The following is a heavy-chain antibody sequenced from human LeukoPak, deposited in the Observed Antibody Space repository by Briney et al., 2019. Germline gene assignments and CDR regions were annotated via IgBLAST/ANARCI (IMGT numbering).Heavy chain of an antibody. CDR3: ARSPVVAAFDY. CDR1: GFTFSSYA. CDR2: ISYDGSNK. Sequence: GGSLRLSCAASGFTFSSYAMHWVRQAPGKGLEWVAVISYDGSNKYYADSVKGRSTISRDNSKNTLYLQMNSLRAEDTAVYYCARSPVVAAFDYWGQGTLVTVSS. J-gene: IGHJ4*02. D-gene: IGHD2-15*01. V-gene: IGHV3-30-3*01.